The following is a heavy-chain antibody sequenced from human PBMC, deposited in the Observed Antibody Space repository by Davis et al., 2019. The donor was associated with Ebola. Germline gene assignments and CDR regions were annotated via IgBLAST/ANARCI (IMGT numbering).Heavy chain of an antibody. J-gene: IGHJ5*02. D-gene: IGHD5-24*01. CDR1: GFTFSSYS. Sequence: GESLKISCAASGFTFSSYSMNWVRQAPGKGLEWVSSISSSSSYIYYADSVKGRFTISRDNAKNSLYLQMNSLRAEDTAVYYCARAVLEIRGGLWFDPWGQGTLVTVSS. V-gene: IGHV3-21*01. CDR2: ISSSSSYI. CDR3: ARAVLEIRGGLWFDP.